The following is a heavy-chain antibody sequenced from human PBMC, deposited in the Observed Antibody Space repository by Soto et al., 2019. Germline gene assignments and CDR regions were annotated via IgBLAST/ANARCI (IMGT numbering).Heavy chain of an antibody. CDR1: GFTFSSFW. Sequence: GGSLRLSCAASGFTFSSFWMSWVRQAPGKGLEWVANIKQDGSEKYYVDSVKGQFTISRHNAKNSLYLQMDGLRAEDTAVYHCARDGSTMVRGVIVTYDAFDIWGQGTMVTVSS. J-gene: IGHJ3*02. D-gene: IGHD3-10*01. V-gene: IGHV3-7*01. CDR3: ARDGSTMVRGVIVTYDAFDI. CDR2: IKQDGSEK.